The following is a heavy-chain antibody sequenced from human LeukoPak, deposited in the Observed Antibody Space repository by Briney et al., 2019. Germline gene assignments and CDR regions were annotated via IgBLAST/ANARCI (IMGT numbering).Heavy chain of an antibody. CDR3: TKAPVTTCRGAYCYPFDY. D-gene: IGHD2-21*01. V-gene: IGHV3-23*01. CDR1: GFTLSSYA. Sequence: GGSLRLSCAASGFTLSSYAMSWVRQAPGKGLEWVSAISDSGNTYHADSVKGRFTISRDSSKNTLFLQMNRLRPEDAAVYYCTKAPVTTCRGAYCYPFDYWGQGTLVTVPS. J-gene: IGHJ4*02. CDR2: ISDSGNT.